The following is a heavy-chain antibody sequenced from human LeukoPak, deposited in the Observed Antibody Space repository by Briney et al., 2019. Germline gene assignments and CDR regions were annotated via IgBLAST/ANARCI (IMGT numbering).Heavy chain of an antibody. CDR1: GFTFSNYW. CDR3: ARTLRGGGALDY. CDR2: IKEDGSEK. J-gene: IGHJ4*02. D-gene: IGHD3-16*01. V-gene: IGHV3-7*03. Sequence: GGSLRLSCAASGFTFSNYWLNWVRQAPGKGLEWVANIKEDGSEKYYVDSVKGRFTISRDNAKNSLFLQMNSLRAEDAAVYYCARTLRGGGALDYWGQGTLVTVSS.